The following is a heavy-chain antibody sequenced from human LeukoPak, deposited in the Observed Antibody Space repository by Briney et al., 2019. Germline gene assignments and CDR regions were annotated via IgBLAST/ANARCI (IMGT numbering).Heavy chain of an antibody. V-gene: IGHV1-3*01. CDR1: GYTFTNYA. Sequence: GASVKVSCKASGYTFTNYAMHWVRQAPGQRLEWMGWINAGNGNTKYSQKFQGRVTITRDTSASTAYMELSSLRSEDTAVYYCARDRVNYGDYLGYWGQETLVTVSS. D-gene: IGHD4-17*01. CDR2: INAGNGNT. J-gene: IGHJ4*02. CDR3: ARDRVNYGDYLGY.